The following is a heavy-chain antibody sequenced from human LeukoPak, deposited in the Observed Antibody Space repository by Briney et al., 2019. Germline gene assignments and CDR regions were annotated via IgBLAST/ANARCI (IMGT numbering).Heavy chain of an antibody. Sequence: PSETLSLTCTVSGGSISSGDYYWSWIRQPPGKGLEWLGYIYYSGSTYYNPSLKSRVTISVDTSKNQFSLKLSSVTAADTAVYYCASSLPYYDSSGYTYWGQGTLVTVSS. CDR1: GGSISSGDYY. CDR3: ASSLPYYDSSGYTY. CDR2: IYYSGST. V-gene: IGHV4-30-4*01. J-gene: IGHJ4*02. D-gene: IGHD3-22*01.